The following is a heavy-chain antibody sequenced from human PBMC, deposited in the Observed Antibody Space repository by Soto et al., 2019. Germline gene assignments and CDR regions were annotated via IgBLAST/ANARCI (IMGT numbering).Heavy chain of an antibody. D-gene: IGHD3-22*01. V-gene: IGHV4-61*01. CDR1: GGSVSSGSYY. CDR3: ARDSHSSGYYYGHYYYYGMDV. CDR2: IYYSGST. J-gene: IGHJ6*02. Sequence: PSDTLSLTXTVSGGSVSSGSYYWSWIRQPPGKGLEWIGYIYYSGSTNYNPSLKSRVTISVDTSKNQFSLKLSSVTAADTAVYYCARDSHSSGYYYGHYYYYGMDVWGQGTTVTVSS.